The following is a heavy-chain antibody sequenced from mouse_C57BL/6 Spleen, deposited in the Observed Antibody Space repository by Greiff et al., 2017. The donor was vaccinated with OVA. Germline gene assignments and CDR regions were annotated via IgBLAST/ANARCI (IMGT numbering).Heavy chain of an antibody. J-gene: IGHJ2*01. CDR2: IYPGSGST. CDR3: ARLNDGSSYPDY. Sequence: QVQLQQPGAELVKPGASVKMSCKASGYTFTSYWITWVKQRPGQGLEWIGDIYPGSGSTNYNEKFKSKATLTVDTSSSTAYMQLSSLTSEDSAVYYCARLNDGSSYPDYWGQGTTLTVSS. V-gene: IGHV1-55*01. D-gene: IGHD1-1*01. CDR1: GYTFTSYW.